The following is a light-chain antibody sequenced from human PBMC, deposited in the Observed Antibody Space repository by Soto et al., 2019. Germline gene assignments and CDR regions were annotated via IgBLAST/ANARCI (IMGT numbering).Light chain of an antibody. J-gene: IGKJ4*01. CDR3: QQYNNWPLT. CDR2: GAS. V-gene: IGKV3-15*01. CDR1: QSVSSN. Sequence: EIVMTQSPATLSVSPGERATLSCRASQSVSSNLAWYQQKPGQAPRLLIYGASTRATGIPARLSGSGSGTEFTLTISRLQSEDFAVYYCQQYNNWPLTFGGGTKVEIK.